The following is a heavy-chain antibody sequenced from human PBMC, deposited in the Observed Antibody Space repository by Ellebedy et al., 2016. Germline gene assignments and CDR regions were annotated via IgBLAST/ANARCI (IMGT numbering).Heavy chain of an antibody. D-gene: IGHD3-3*01. Sequence: SVKVSXKASRGTFSSYAISWVRQAPGQGLEWMGGIIPIFGTANYAQKFQGRVTITADKSTSTAYMELSSLRSEDTAVYYCARDTIFGVVITDNWFDPWGQGTLVTVSS. CDR1: RGTFSSYA. J-gene: IGHJ5*02. V-gene: IGHV1-69*06. CDR2: IIPIFGTA. CDR3: ARDTIFGVVITDNWFDP.